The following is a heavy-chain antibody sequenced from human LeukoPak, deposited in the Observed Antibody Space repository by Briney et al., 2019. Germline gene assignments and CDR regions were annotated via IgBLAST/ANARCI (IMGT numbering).Heavy chain of an antibody. J-gene: IGHJ6*03. CDR2: IYYSGSA. D-gene: IGHD6-13*01. Sequence: SETLSLTCTVSGGSISSYYWSWIRQPPGKGLEWIGYIYYSGSANYNPSLKSRVTISVDTSKNQFSLKLSSVTAADTAVYYCARLYSSSQPGGYYYYMDVWGKGTTVTVSS. CDR3: ARLYSSSQPGGYYYYMDV. CDR1: GGSISSYY. V-gene: IGHV4-59*01.